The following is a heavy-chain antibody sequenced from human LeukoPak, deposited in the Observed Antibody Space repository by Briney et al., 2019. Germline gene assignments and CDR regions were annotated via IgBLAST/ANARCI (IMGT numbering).Heavy chain of an antibody. CDR1: GYTFTGYY. Sequence: ASVNVSCKASGYTFTGYYMHWVRQAPGQGLEWMGWINPNSGGTNYAQKFQGGVTMTRDTSISTAYMELSRLRSDDTAVYYCARDLYCSSTSCHYYYYYYGMDVWGQGTTVTVSS. V-gene: IGHV1-2*02. J-gene: IGHJ6*02. CDR2: INPNSGGT. D-gene: IGHD2-2*01. CDR3: ARDLYCSSTSCHYYYYYYGMDV.